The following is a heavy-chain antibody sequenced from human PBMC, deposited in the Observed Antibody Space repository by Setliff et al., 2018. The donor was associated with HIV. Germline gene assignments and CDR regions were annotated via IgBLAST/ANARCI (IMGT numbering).Heavy chain of an antibody. CDR1: GYTFSRYG. CDR3: ARAGAEVTSHFDW. Sequence: VASVKVSCKASGYTFSRYGITWVRQAPGQGLEWMGWISASNGNTNYAQKFQGRVTMTTDTSTSTAYMELRSLRSDDTAVYYCARAGAEVTSHFDWWGRGTLVTVSS. D-gene: IGHD2-21*02. J-gene: IGHJ4*02. CDR2: ISASNGNT. V-gene: IGHV1-18*01.